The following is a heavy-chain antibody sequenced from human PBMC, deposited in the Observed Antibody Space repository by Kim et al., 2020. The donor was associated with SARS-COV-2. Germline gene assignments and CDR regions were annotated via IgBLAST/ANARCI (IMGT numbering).Heavy chain of an antibody. CDR2: I. D-gene: IGHD3-10*01. J-gene: IGHJ4*02. CDR3: AREDYGSGKY. Sequence: IYYADSVKGRFTISRDNAKNSLYLQMNSLRAEDTAVYYCAREDYGSGKYWGQGTLVTVSS. V-gene: IGHV3-21*01.